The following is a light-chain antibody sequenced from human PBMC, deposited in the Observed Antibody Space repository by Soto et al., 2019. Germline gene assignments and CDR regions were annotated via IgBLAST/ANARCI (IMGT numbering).Light chain of an antibody. CDR2: GNS. V-gene: IGLV1-40*01. J-gene: IGLJ1*01. Sequence: QSVLTQPPSVSGAPGQRVTISCTGSSSNIGAGYDVHWYQQLPGTASKVLIYGNSNRPSGVPDRFSGSKSGTSASLAITGLQAEDEADYYCQSYDSSLSGYVFGTGTKVTVL. CDR3: QSYDSSLSGYV. CDR1: SSNIGAGYD.